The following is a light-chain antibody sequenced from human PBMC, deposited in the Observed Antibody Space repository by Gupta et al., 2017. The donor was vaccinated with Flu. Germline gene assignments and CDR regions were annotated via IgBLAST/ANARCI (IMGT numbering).Light chain of an antibody. CDR3: QAWDSNSDRV. CDR2: QTD. CDR1: SLGHKF. Sequence: SQALTQPPSVSVSPGQTVTITCSGGSLGHKFVSWFQQKTGQSPVLLIYQTDRRPSGISVRISGSISGNTATLTITETQAMDEADYYCQAWDSNSDRVFGPGTKVTV. J-gene: IGLJ1*01. V-gene: IGLV3-1*01.